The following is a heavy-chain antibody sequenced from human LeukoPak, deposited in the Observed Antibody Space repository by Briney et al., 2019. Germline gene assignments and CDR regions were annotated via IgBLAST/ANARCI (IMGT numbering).Heavy chain of an antibody. V-gene: IGHV4-34*01. CDR3: ARLSSIAVAGTDPFDY. Sequence: SETLSLTCAVYGGSFSGYYWSWIRQPPGKGLEWIGEINHSGSTNYNPSLKSRVTISVDTSKNQFSLKLSSVTAADTAVYYCARLSSIAVAGTDPFDYWGQGTLVTVSS. D-gene: IGHD6-19*01. CDR2: INHSGST. CDR1: GGSFSGYY. J-gene: IGHJ4*02.